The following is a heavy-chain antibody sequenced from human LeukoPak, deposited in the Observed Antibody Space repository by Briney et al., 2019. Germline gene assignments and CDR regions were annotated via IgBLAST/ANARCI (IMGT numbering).Heavy chain of an antibody. D-gene: IGHD5-12*01. CDR3: ARAYSGYDY. Sequence: ASVKVSCKASGYILTTHAMHWLRQAPGQRLEWMGWINAGNGNTKYSQNFQGRVTITRDTSASTAYMELSNLTSEDTAVYYCARAYSGYDYWGQGTLVTVSS. J-gene: IGHJ4*02. V-gene: IGHV1-3*01. CDR1: GYILTTHA. CDR2: INAGNGNT.